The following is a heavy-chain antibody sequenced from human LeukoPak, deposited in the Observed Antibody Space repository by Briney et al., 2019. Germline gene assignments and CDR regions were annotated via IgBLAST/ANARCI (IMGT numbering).Heavy chain of an antibody. CDR2: VSRGGST. D-gene: IGHD4-17*01. V-gene: IGHV4-34*01. CDR1: GGSFSVYY. CDR3: GLSTTRATTRTIDY. Sequence: SETLSLTCAVYGGSFSVYYRSWIRQPPGKGLEWIGEVSRGGSTKYSPSLKSRVTISLDTSNNQVSLKLSSVTAADTAMYYCGLSTTRATTRTIDYWGQGTLVTVSS. J-gene: IGHJ4*02.